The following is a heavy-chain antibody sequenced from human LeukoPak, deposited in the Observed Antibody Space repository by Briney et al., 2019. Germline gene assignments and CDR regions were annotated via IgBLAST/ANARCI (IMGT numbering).Heavy chain of an antibody. Sequence: GASVKVSCKASGYTLTGYYMHWVRQAPGQGLEWMGWINPNSGGTNYAQKFQGRVTMTRDTSISTAYMELSRLRSDDTAVYYCARSYVDIVATIGWFDPWGQGTLVTVSS. J-gene: IGHJ5*02. V-gene: IGHV1-2*02. D-gene: IGHD5-12*01. CDR3: ARSYVDIVATIGWFDP. CDR2: INPNSGGT. CDR1: GYTLTGYY.